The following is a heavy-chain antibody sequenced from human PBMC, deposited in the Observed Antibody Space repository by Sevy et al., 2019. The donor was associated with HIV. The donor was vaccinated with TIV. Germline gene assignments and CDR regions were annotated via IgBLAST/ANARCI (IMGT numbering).Heavy chain of an antibody. CDR3: ARVPTYYFGSGTYFDY. V-gene: IGHV1-18*01. D-gene: IGHD3-10*01. Sequence: ASVKVSCKASGYTFSSNGIAWVRQAPGQGLQWMGWIGVYNGNSNYAQNLRDRVTMTTDTSTSKAYMELKSLRSDYTAVYYCARVPTYYFGSGTYFDYWGQGTLVTVSS. CDR1: GYTFSSNG. CDR2: IGVYNGNS. J-gene: IGHJ4*02.